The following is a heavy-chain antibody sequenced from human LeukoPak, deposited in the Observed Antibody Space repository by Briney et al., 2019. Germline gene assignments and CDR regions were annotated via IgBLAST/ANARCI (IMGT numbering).Heavy chain of an antibody. CDR2: ISGSAGST. Sequence: GGSLRLSCAASGLTFNSYAMSWVRQAPGKGLEWVSSISGSAGSTYYADSVKGRFTISRDNFKNTLYLQMNSLRAEDTAVYYCAKDGTTTGWYHFDYWGQGTLVTVSS. V-gene: IGHV3-23*01. CDR3: AKDGTTTGWYHFDY. J-gene: IGHJ4*02. CDR1: GLTFNSYA. D-gene: IGHD6-19*01.